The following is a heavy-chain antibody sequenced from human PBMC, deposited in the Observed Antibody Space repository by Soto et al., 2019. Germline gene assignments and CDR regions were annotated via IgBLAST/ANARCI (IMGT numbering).Heavy chain of an antibody. CDR1: GYSFTSYW. CDR3: ARHRAAVAGWGY. J-gene: IGHJ4*02. V-gene: IGHV5-10-1*01. D-gene: IGHD6-19*01. Sequence: LKISCKGSGYSFTSYWISWVRQMPGKGLEWMGRIDPSDSYTNYSPSFQGHVTISADKSISTAYLQWSSLKASDTAMYYCARHRAAVAGWGYWGQGTLVTVSS. CDR2: IDPSDSYT.